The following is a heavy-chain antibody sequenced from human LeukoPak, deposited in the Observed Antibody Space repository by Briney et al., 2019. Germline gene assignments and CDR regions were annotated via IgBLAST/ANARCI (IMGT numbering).Heavy chain of an antibody. D-gene: IGHD1-7*01. CDR2: ISKDGSDK. CDR1: GFTFSDYA. Sequence: GGSLRLSCEASGFTFSDYAMHWVRQAPGKGLEWVAVISKDGSDKYYPGSVRGRFTISRDNSKNTIYLQMDSLRAEDTAIYYCARDYWWNYDYWGQGTLVTVSS. J-gene: IGHJ4*02. CDR3: ARDYWWNYDY. V-gene: IGHV3-30-3*01.